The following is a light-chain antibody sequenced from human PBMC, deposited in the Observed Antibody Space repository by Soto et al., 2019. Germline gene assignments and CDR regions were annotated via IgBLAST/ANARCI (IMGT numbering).Light chain of an antibody. CDR2: KAS. CDR3: QKYTSDSWT. Sequence: DIQMTQSPSTLSASVGDRVTITCRASQSISSWLAWYQQQPGKAPKLLIYKASSLESGVPSRFSGSGSGTEFTLTIRSLQPDEFATDYCQKYTSDSWTFGQGTKVEIK. CDR1: QSISSW. V-gene: IGKV1-5*03. J-gene: IGKJ1*01.